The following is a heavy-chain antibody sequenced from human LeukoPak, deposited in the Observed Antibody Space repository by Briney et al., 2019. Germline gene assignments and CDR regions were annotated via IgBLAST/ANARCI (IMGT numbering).Heavy chain of an antibody. D-gene: IGHD1-26*01. Sequence: SETLSLTCTVSGGSISSYYWSWIRQPPGKGLGGIGYIYYSGSTNYNPSLKSRVTISVDTSKNQFSLKLSSVTAPDTAVYYCARGASGSYFWFDPWGQGTLVTVSS. CDR2: IYYSGST. V-gene: IGHV4-59*01. CDR1: GGSISSYY. J-gene: IGHJ5*02. CDR3: ARGASGSYFWFDP.